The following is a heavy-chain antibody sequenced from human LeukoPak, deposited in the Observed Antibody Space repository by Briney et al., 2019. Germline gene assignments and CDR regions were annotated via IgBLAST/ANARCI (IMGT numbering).Heavy chain of an antibody. CDR3: ARQRDYYDSSGYYSRIFDY. V-gene: IGHV4-61*02. D-gene: IGHD3-22*01. CDR2: IYTSGST. J-gene: IGHJ4*02. CDR1: GGSISSGSYY. Sequence: PSQTLSLTCTVSGGSISSGSYYWSWIRQPAGKGLEWIGRIYTSGSTNYNPSLKSRVTISVDTSKNQFSLKLSSVTAADTAVYYCARQRDYYDSSGYYSRIFDYWGQGTLVTVSS.